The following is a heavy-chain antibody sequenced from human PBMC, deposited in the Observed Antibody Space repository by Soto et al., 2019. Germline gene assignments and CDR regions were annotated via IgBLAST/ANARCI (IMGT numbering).Heavy chain of an antibody. V-gene: IGHV3-33*01. D-gene: IGHD6-19*01. CDR3: AREGIAVAGTYFDY. Sequence: LRLSCAASGFTFSSYGMHWVRQAPGKGLEWVAVIWYDGGNKYYADSVKGRFTISRDNSKNTLYLQMNSLRAEDTAVYYCAREGIAVAGTYFDYWGQGTLVTVSS. J-gene: IGHJ4*02. CDR1: GFTFSSYG. CDR2: IWYDGGNK.